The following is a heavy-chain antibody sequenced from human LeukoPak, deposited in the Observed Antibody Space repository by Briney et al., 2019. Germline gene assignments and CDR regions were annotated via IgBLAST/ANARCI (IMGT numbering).Heavy chain of an antibody. V-gene: IGHV4-4*09. CDR2: IYTSGST. D-gene: IGHD3-3*01. Sequence: SETLSLTCTVSGGSISSYYWSWIRQPPGKGLEWIGYIYTSGSTNYNPSLKSRVTISVDTSKNQFSLKLSSVTAADTAVYYCARLGYYDYWSGYPDAFDIWGQGTMVTVSS. CDR1: GGSISSYY. J-gene: IGHJ3*02. CDR3: ARLGYYDYWSGYPDAFDI.